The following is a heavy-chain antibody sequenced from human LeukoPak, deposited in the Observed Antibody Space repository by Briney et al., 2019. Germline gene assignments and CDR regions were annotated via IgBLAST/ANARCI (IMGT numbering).Heavy chain of an antibody. Sequence: PSETLSLTCTVSGGSISSSGYYWSWIRQPPGKGLEWIGEINHSGSTNYNPSLKSRVTISVDTSKNQFSLKLSSVTAADTAVYYCARDRGKGSSSWGVWGQGTLVTVSS. CDR2: INHSGST. J-gene: IGHJ4*02. CDR3: ARDRGKGSSSWGV. CDR1: GGSISSSGYY. D-gene: IGHD6-13*01. V-gene: IGHV4-39*07.